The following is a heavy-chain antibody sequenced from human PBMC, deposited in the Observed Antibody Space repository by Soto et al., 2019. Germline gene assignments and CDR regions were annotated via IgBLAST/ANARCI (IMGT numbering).Heavy chain of an antibody. V-gene: IGHV4-31*03. J-gene: IGHJ5*02. CDR1: GGSISSGGYY. CDR3: ARDGRVRGVLNVGNWFDP. D-gene: IGHD3-10*01. CDR2: IYYSGST. Sequence: QVQLQESGPGLVKPSQTLSLTCTVSGGSISSGGYYWSWIRQHPGKGLEWIGYIYYSGSTYYNPSLKSRVTISVDTSKNQFSLKLSSVTAADTAVYYCARDGRVRGVLNVGNWFDPWGQGTLVTVSS.